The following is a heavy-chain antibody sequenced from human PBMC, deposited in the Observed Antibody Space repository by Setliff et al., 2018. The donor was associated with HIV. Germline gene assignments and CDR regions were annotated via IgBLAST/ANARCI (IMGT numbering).Heavy chain of an antibody. CDR3: ATGDYGGDSFDN. Sequence: ASVKVSCKASGYTFTVYYMHWVRQAPGQGLEWMGWIKPDTGGTNYAQKFQGRVTMTRDTSITTAYMELSRLGSDDTAVYYCATGDYGGDSFDNWGQGTLVTVSS. J-gene: IGHJ4*02. CDR1: GYTFTVYY. V-gene: IGHV1-2*02. CDR2: IKPDTGGT. D-gene: IGHD4-17*01.